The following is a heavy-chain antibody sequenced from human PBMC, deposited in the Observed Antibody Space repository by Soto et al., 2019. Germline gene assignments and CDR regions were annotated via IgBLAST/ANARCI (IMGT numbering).Heavy chain of an antibody. Sequence: GESLKISCKAVGYTFGSAWIGWVRQMPGKGLEWIGIIKPGTPDIRYSPSVRGHVTISADEGLSTAHLQWYSLKASDTGMYHCARQISHICDFWGQGTLVTVYS. CDR1: GYTFGSAW. D-gene: IGHD3-3*02. CDR2: IKPGTPDI. J-gene: IGHJ4*01. CDR3: ARQISHICDF. V-gene: IGHV5-51*01.